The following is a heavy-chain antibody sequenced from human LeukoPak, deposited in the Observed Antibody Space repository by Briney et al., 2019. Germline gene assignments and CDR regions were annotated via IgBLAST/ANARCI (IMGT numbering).Heavy chain of an antibody. CDR2: IIAIFGTA. V-gene: IGHV1-69*05. Sequence: SVKVSCKASGGTFSSYAISWVRQAPGQGLEWMGGIIAIFGTANYAQKLQGRVTITTDDSTSPAYMALSSLRSEDTAVYYCAREAVHDFWSGYYNYYYYYMDVWGKGTTVTVSS. D-gene: IGHD3-3*01. CDR3: AREAVHDFWSGYYNYYYYYMDV. CDR1: GGTFSSYA. J-gene: IGHJ6*03.